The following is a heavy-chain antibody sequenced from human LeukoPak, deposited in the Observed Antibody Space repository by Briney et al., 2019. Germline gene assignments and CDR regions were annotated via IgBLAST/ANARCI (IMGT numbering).Heavy chain of an antibody. CDR3: ARETNDDFWSGYIDY. J-gene: IGHJ4*02. CDR2: IYYSGST. CDR1: GGSISSYY. D-gene: IGHD3-3*01. V-gene: IGHV4-59*12. Sequence: SETLSLTCTVSGGSISSYYWSWIRQPPGKGLEWIGYIYYSGSTNYNPSLKSRVTMSVDTSKNQFSLKLSSVTAADTAVYYCARETNDDFWSGYIDYWGQGTLVTVSS.